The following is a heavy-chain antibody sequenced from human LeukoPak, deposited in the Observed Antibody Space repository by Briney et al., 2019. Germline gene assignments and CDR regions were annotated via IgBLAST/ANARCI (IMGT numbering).Heavy chain of an antibody. V-gene: IGHV4-59*01. Sequence: SETLSLTCTVSGGSLSSYYWSWIRQPPGKGLEWMGYIYYSGSTSYNPSPKSRVTISVDTYKNQFSLKLSSVTAADTAVYYCARDLGYSSGWSGGDWFDPWGQGTLVTVSS. CDR1: GGSLSSYY. CDR3: ARDLGYSSGWSGGDWFDP. J-gene: IGHJ5*02. D-gene: IGHD6-19*01. CDR2: IYYSGST.